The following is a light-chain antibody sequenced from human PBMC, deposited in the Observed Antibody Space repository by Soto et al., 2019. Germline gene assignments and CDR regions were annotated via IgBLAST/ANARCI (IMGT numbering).Light chain of an antibody. CDR2: DNN. CDR3: QSYDSSLGGWV. J-gene: IGLJ1*01. V-gene: IGLV1-40*01. CDR1: SSNIGAGYD. Sequence: QSVLTQPPSVSGAPGQRVTSSCTGSSSNIGAGYDVHWYQQLPGTAPKLLISDNNNRPSGVPDRFSGSKSGTSASLAITGLQAEDEADYYCQSYDSSLGGWVFGTGTKLTVL.